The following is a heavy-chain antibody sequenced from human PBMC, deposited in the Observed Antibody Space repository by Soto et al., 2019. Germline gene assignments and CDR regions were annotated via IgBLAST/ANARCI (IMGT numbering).Heavy chain of an antibody. CDR3: ARDQMYYYDSSGFYRSDH. CDR2: ISAYNDNT. J-gene: IGHJ4*02. V-gene: IGHV1-18*01. D-gene: IGHD3-22*01. CDR1: GYTFTSYG. Sequence: QVQLVQSGAEVKKPGASVKVSCKASGYTFTSYGFSWVRQAPGQGLEWMGWISAYNDNTNYGQKFQGRVTMTTDTSTSTAYMELRSLRSDDTAVYYCARDQMYYYDSSGFYRSDHWGQGTLVTVSS.